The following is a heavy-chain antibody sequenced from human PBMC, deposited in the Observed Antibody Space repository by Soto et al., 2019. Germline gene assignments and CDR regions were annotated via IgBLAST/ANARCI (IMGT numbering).Heavy chain of an antibody. J-gene: IGHJ6*03. CDR1: GFTFSSYS. CDR3: ARKGRSIAAHLPYYYMDV. Sequence: GGSLRLSCAASGFTFSSYSMNWVRQAPGKGLEWVSSISSSSSYIYYADSVKGRFTISRDNAKNSLYLQMNSLRAEDTAVYYCARKGRSIAAHLPYYYMDVWGKGTTVTVSS. D-gene: IGHD6-6*01. V-gene: IGHV3-21*01. CDR2: ISSSSSYI.